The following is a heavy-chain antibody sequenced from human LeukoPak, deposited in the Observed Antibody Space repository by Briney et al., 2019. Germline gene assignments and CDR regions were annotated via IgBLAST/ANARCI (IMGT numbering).Heavy chain of an antibody. CDR2: ISSSSSYI. CDR3: SRRPNYYGGGGEYFDY. V-gene: IGHV3-21*01. Sequence: PGGSLRLSCAASGFTFSDYNMNWVPQSPGKGLDWVSSISSSSSYIYYADSEKGRFTISRDNPKNSLYLQMNSLGAEDTAVYYCSRRPNYYGGGGEYFDYWGQGTLVTVSS. D-gene: IGHD3-10*01. CDR1: GFTFSDYN. J-gene: IGHJ4*02.